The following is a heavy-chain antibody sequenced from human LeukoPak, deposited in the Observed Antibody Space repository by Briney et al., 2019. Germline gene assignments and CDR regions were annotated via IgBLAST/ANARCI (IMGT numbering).Heavy chain of an antibody. Sequence: PGGSLRLSCVASGFTFSSYEMNWVRQAPGKGLEWVSYISSSGSTIYYADSVKGRFTISRDNAKNSLYLQMNSLRAEDTAVYYCARDYDSAGFDYWGQGTLVTVSS. CDR2: ISSSGSTI. CDR1: GFTFSSYE. CDR3: ARDYDSAGFDY. D-gene: IGHD3-22*01. V-gene: IGHV3-48*03. J-gene: IGHJ4*02.